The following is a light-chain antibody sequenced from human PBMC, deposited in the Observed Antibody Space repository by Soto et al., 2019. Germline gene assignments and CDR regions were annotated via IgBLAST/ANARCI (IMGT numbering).Light chain of an antibody. V-gene: IGLV2-14*01. Sequence: QSVLTQPASVSGSPGQSITIPCTGTGSDVGGYSYVSWYQLHPGKAPKLIIYDVTNRPSGLANRFSGSKSGNTASLTISGLQAEDEADYYCSSYTSSSTLWVFGRGTKVTVL. CDR1: GSDVGGYSY. J-gene: IGLJ2*01. CDR3: SSYTSSSTLWV. CDR2: DVT.